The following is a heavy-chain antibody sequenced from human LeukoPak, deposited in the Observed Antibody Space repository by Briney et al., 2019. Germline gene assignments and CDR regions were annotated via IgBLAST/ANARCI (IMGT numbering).Heavy chain of an antibody. Sequence: GASVKVSCKASGGTFSSYAISWVRQAPGQGLEWMGGIIPIFGTANYAQKFQGRVTITTDESTSTAYMELSSLRSEDTAVYCCARGSGSYSYYFDYWGQGTLVTVSS. J-gene: IGHJ4*02. CDR3: ARGSGSYSYYFDY. V-gene: IGHV1-69*05. D-gene: IGHD1-26*01. CDR2: IIPIFGTA. CDR1: GGTFSSYA.